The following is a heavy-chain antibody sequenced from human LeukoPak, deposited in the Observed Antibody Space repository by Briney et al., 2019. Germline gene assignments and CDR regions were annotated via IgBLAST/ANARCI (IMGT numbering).Heavy chain of an antibody. CDR3: ARLKPRIAAADY. CDR1: GYSISSGYY. J-gene: IGHJ4*02. Sequence: SETLSLTCAVSGYSISSGYYWGWIRQPPGKGLEWIGSIYHSGSTYYNPSLKSRVTISVDTSKNQFSLKLSSVTAADTAVYYCARLKPRIAAADYWGQGTLVTVSS. V-gene: IGHV4-38-2*01. D-gene: IGHD6-13*01. CDR2: IYHSGST.